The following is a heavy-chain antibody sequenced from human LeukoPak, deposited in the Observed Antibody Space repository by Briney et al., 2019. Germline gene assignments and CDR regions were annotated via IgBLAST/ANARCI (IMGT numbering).Heavy chain of an antibody. CDR2: INWNGGSI. Sequence: GGSLRLSCAASGFTFGNYGMSWVRQAPGKGLEWVSDINWNGGSIGYADSVKGRFTISRDNGKNTLYLQMNSLRAEDTAVYYCARGGDSSNWYPGYFEYWGQGALVTVSS. CDR3: ARGGDSSNWYPGYFEY. CDR1: GFTFGNYG. D-gene: IGHD6-13*01. J-gene: IGHJ4*02. V-gene: IGHV3-20*04.